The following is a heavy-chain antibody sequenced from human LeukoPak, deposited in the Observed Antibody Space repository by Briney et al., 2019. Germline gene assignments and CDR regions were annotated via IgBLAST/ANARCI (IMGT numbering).Heavy chain of an antibody. CDR3: ARDSGTTGEVKFDP. D-gene: IGHD3-10*01. CDR2: IYYSGST. Sequence: SETLSLTCTVSGGSISSYYWSWIRQPPGKGLEWIGYIYYSGSTNYNPSLKSRVTISVDTSKNQFSLRLMSVTAADTAVYYCARDSGTTGEVKFDPWGQGTLVTVSS. V-gene: IGHV4-59*12. CDR1: GGSISSYY. J-gene: IGHJ5*02.